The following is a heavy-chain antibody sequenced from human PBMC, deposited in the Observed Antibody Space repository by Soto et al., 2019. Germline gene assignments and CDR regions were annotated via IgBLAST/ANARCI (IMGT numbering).Heavy chain of an antibody. CDR1: GFTFSGSA. J-gene: IGHJ4*02. CDR3: TTPQTPEDY. Sequence: PGGSLRLSCAASGFTFSGSAMHWVRQASGKGLEWVGRIRSKANSYATAYAASVKGRFTISRDDSKNTAYLQMNSLKTEDTAVYYCTTPQTPEDYWGQGTLVTVSS. V-gene: IGHV3-73*01. CDR2: IRSKANSYAT.